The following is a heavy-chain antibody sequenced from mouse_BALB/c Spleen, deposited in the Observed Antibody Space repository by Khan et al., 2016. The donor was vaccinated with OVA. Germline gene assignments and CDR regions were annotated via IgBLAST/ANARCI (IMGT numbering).Heavy chain of an antibody. CDR2: ISSGADYT. D-gene: IGHD4-1*01. Sequence: EVELVESGGDLVKPGGSLKLSCAASGFTFSAYSMSWVRQTPDKRLEWVATISSGADYTYYPDGVKGRFTISRGNAKNTLYLQMSSLKSEDTAMYYCASHLTGSFAYWGQGTLVTVSA. J-gene: IGHJ3*01. V-gene: IGHV5-6*01. CDR3: ASHLTGSFAY. CDR1: GFTFSAYS.